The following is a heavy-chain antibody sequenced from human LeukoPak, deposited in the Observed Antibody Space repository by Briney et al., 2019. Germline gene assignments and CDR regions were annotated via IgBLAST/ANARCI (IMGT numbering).Heavy chain of an antibody. V-gene: IGHV1-8*01. CDR3: ARPVHSGGWRDPFYL. D-gene: IGHD2-15*01. CDR1: GYSFISYD. Sequence: GASLKVSCKGSGYSFISYDINWVRQAPGQGLEWMWWVSPNSGKTGYLPKFQGRIALTTNTPAATAYMELHSLTSADTALYVCARPVHSGGWRDPFYLWGQGSMVTVSS. J-gene: IGHJ3*01. CDR2: VSPNSGKT.